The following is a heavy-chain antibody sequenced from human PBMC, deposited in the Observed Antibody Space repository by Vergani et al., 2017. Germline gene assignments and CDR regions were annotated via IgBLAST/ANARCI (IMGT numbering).Heavy chain of an antibody. CDR1: GYSFTSYW. V-gene: IGHV5-51*01. D-gene: IGHD3-22*01. Sequence: EVQLVQSGAEVKKPGESLKISCKGSGYSFTSYWIGWVRQMPGKGLEWMGIIYPGDSDTRYSPSFQGQVTISADKSISTAYLQWSSLKASDTAMYYCARPPSYYYDSSGGDAFDIWGQGTMVTGSS. CDR3: ARPPSYYYDSSGGDAFDI. CDR2: IYPGDSDT. J-gene: IGHJ3*02.